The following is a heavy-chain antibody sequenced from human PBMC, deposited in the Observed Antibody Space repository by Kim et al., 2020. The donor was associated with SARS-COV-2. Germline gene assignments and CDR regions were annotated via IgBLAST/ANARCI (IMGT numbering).Heavy chain of an antibody. V-gene: IGHV3-7*01. CDR3: ARDPVTMD. J-gene: IGHJ4*02. CDR2: IKPDGTET. D-gene: IGHD3-10*01. Sequence: GGSLRLSCAASVFTFSDYWISWVRQAPGKGLEWVGNIKPDGTETHYVDSMEGRFTISRDTATNSVFLQMNSLRVEDTAVYYCARDPVTMDWGQGSLVTVS. CDR1: VFTFSDYW.